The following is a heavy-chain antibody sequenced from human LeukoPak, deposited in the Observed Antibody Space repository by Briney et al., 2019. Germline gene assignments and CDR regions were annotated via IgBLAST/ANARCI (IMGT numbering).Heavy chain of an antibody. CDR1: GFTFSSYS. V-gene: IGHV3-74*01. Sequence: GGSLRLSCAASGFTFSSYSMNWVRQAPGKGLVWVSRINSDGRSTSYADSVKGRFTISRDNTKNTLSLQMHSLRVEDTAVYYCARDLPRPAYSGYVFDYWGQGILVTVSS. D-gene: IGHD5-12*01. J-gene: IGHJ4*02. CDR3: ARDLPRPAYSGYVFDY. CDR2: INSDGRST.